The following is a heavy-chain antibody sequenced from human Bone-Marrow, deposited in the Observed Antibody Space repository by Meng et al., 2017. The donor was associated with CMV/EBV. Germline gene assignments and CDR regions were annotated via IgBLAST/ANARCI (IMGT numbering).Heavy chain of an antibody. V-gene: IGHV1-69*10. D-gene: IGHD6-13*01. Sequence: SVKVSCKASGGTFSSYAISWVRQAPGQGLEWMGGIIPILGIANYAQKFQGRVTITADKSTSTAYMELSSPRSEDTAVYYCARDWGEGIAAVSDAFDIWGQGTMVTVSS. CDR2: IIPILGIA. CDR3: ARDWGEGIAAVSDAFDI. CDR1: GGTFSSYA. J-gene: IGHJ3*02.